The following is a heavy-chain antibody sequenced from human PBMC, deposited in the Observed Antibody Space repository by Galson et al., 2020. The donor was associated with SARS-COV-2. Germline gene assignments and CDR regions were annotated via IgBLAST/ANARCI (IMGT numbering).Heavy chain of an antibody. D-gene: IGHD6-13*01. CDR2: ISSSSSTI. CDR3: ASLAAAGTAYYYDVMDV. Sequence: GGSLRLSCAASGFTFSSHSMNWVRQAPGKGLEWVSYISSSSSTIYYADSVKGRFTISRDNAKNSLYLQMNSLRDEDTAVYYCASLAAAGTAYYYDVMDVWVQGTTVTVSS. J-gene: IGHJ6*02. CDR1: GFTFSSHS. V-gene: IGHV3-48*02.